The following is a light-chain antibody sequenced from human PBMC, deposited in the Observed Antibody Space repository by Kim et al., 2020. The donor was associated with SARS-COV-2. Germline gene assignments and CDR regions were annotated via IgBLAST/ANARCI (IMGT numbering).Light chain of an antibody. CDR1: QSFRTN. CDR3: QHYSDWPQ. V-gene: IGKV3-15*01. CDR2: DAS. J-gene: IGKJ2*01. Sequence: LSVSPWEGATLSCRASQSFRTNLAWYQHKPGQAPRLLISDASTRAPGIPARFSGGGSETEFTLSISGLQSEDFAVYYCQHYSDWPQFGQGTKLEI.